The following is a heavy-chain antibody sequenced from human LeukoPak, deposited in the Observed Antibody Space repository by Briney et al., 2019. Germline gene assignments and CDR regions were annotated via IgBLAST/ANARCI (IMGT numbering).Heavy chain of an antibody. D-gene: IGHD6-19*01. CDR1: GGSISSGDYY. CDR2: IYYSGST. CDR3: ARGVFSSGWYGGYYFDY. Sequence: SETLSLTCTVSGGSISSGDYYWSWIRQPPGKGLEYIGYIYYSGSTNYNPSLKSRVTISVDTSKNQFSLKLSSVTAAGTAVYYCARGVFSSGWYGGYYFDYWGQGTLVTVSS. V-gene: IGHV4-61*08. J-gene: IGHJ4*02.